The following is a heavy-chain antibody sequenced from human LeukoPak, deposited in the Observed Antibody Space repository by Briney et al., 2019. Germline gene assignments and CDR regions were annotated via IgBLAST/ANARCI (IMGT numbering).Heavy chain of an antibody. CDR3: ARDSSRGTDFDY. CDR1: GGSISSYY. J-gene: IGHJ4*02. CDR2: IYYSGST. D-gene: IGHD6-13*01. Sequence: PSETLSLTCTVSGGSISSYYWSWIRQPPGKGLEWIGYIYYSGSTSYNPSLKSRVTISVDTSKNQFSLKLSSVTAADTAVYYCARDSSRGTDFDYWGQGTLVTVSS. V-gene: IGHV4-59*12.